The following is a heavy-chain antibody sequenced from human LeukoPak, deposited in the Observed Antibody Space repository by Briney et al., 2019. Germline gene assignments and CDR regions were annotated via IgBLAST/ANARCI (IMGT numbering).Heavy chain of an antibody. D-gene: IGHD3-16*01. V-gene: IGHV3-23*01. CDR1: GFTFSNYA. CDR2: INDGVGRA. CDR3: AKEMPLITFGGVISNPFDY. J-gene: IGHJ4*02. Sequence: GGSLRLSCSASGFTFSNYAMSWVRQAPGKGLEWVSAINDGVGRAFYADAVRGRCTISRDNSQNTLYLQMNSLRAEDTAVYYCAKEMPLITFGGVISNPFDYWGQGTLVTVSS.